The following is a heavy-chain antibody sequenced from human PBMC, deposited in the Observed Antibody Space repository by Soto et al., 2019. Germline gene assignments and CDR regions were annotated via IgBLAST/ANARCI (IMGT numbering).Heavy chain of an antibody. CDR2: LYDVDGT. CDR1: GLTVSGKKY. J-gene: IGHJ3*01. V-gene: IGHV3-53*01. D-gene: IGHD1-1*01. CDR3: ASWHEREHAYDV. Sequence: DVQLVESGGGLIQPGESLRLSCAAFGLTVSGKKYVAWVRQAPGKGLAWISALYDVDGTYYADYGKGRFTTSTDSSKTTVYLQMNGLRPDDTAVYYCASWHEREHAYDVWGRGTTVTVSS.